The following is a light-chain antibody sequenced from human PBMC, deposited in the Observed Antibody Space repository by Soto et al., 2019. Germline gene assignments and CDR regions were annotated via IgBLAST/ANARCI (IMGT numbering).Light chain of an antibody. CDR1: QSISSY. V-gene: IGKV1-39*01. CDR3: QQYNTFWT. Sequence: DIQMTQSPSSLSASVGDRVTITCRASQSISSYLNWYQQKPGKAPKLLIYAASSLQSGVPSRVSGSGSGTEFTLTISSLQPDDFATYYCQQYNTFWTFCPGTKVDNK. J-gene: IGKJ1*01. CDR2: AAS.